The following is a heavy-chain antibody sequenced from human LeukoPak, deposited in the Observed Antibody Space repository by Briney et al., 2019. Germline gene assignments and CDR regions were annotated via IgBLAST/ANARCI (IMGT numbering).Heavy chain of an antibody. CDR2: IYTSGST. Sequence: SETLSLTCTVSGGSISSYYWSWIRQPAGKGLEWIGRIYTSGSTNYNPSLKSRVTMSVDTSKNQFSLKLSSVTAADTAVYDCARVERRVAAAGTFRWFDPWGQGTLVTVSS. J-gene: IGHJ5*02. CDR3: ARVERRVAAAGTFRWFDP. CDR1: GGSISSYY. V-gene: IGHV4-4*07. D-gene: IGHD6-13*01.